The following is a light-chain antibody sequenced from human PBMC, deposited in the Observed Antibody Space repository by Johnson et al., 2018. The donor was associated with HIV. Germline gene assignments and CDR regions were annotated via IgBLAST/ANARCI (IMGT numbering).Light chain of an antibody. V-gene: IGLV1-51*01. CDR2: DNY. Sequence: SVLTQPPSVSAAPGQTVTISCSGSSSNIGSNYVSWYQHLPGTAPKLLIYDNYKRPSGIPDRFSASKSGTSATLGITGLPTGDEADYYCGAWDSTLSGGLYVFGTGTKVTVL. CDR3: GAWDSTLSGGLYV. J-gene: IGLJ1*01. CDR1: SSNIGSNY.